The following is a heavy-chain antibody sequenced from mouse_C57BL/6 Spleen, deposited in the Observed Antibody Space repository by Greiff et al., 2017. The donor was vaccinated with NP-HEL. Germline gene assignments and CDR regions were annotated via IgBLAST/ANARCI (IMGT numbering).Heavy chain of an antibody. Sequence: VQLQQSGAELVRPGASVKLSCTASGFNIKDYYMHWVKQRPEQGLEWIGRIDPEDGDTEYAPKFQGKATMTADTSSNTAYLQLSSLTSEDTAVYYCTSYYSNPGWFAYWGQGTLVTVSA. V-gene: IGHV14-1*01. CDR1: GFNIKDYY. CDR3: TSYYSNPGWFAY. D-gene: IGHD2-5*01. J-gene: IGHJ3*01. CDR2: IDPEDGDT.